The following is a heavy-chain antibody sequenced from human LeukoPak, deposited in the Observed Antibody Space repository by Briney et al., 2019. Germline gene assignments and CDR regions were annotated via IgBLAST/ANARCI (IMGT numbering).Heavy chain of an antibody. D-gene: IGHD5-18*01. V-gene: IGHV3-23*01. CDR2: ISGSGDII. Sequence: GGSQRLSCVASGFTFSSYAMNWVRQAPGKGLEWVSVISGSGDIIKYADSVKGRFTISRDESKKTLYLQMNNLRAEDTAVYYCATACLYGYRAFETWGQGTMVTVSS. CDR1: GFTFSSYA. J-gene: IGHJ3*02. CDR3: ATACLYGYRAFET.